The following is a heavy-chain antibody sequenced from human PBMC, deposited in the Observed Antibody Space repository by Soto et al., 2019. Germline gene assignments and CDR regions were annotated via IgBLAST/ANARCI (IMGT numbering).Heavy chain of an antibody. Sequence: PGGSLRLSCAASGFTFSSFAMSWVRQAPGKGLEWVSAISGTGRSTYYADSVKGRFTISRDNSKNTLYLQMNSLRAEDTAVYYCANYYYDSSGYYYPTPDYWGQGTLVTVSS. CDR3: ANYYYDSSGYYYPTPDY. CDR1: GFTFSSFA. D-gene: IGHD3-22*01. CDR2: ISGTGRST. J-gene: IGHJ4*02. V-gene: IGHV3-23*01.